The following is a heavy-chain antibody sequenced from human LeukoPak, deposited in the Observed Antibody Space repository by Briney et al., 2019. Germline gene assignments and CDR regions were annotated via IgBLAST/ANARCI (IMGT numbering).Heavy chain of an antibody. V-gene: IGHV3-9*01. J-gene: IGHJ3*02. CDR2: ISWNSGSI. CDR1: GFTFDDYA. D-gene: IGHD3-10*01. Sequence: SGGSLRLSCAASGFTFDDYAMHWVRQAPGKGLEWVSGISWNSGSIGYADSVKGRFTISRDNAKNSLYLQMNSLRAEDTALYYFEKALVRGNRGAFDTGGQGKMVTVSS. CDR3: EKALVRGNRGAFDT.